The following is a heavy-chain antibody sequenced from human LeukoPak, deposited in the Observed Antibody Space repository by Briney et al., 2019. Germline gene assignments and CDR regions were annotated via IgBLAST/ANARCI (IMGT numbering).Heavy chain of an antibody. D-gene: IGHD3-22*01. V-gene: IGHV4-39*01. CDR1: GGSISSSSYY. J-gene: IGHJ4*02. CDR2: IYYSGST. Sequence: PSETLSLTCTASGGSISSSSYYWGWIRQPPGKGREWIGSIYYSGSTYYNPSLKSRVTISVDTSKNQFSLKLSSVTAADTAGYYCARIESYYDSSGYYYFDYWGQGTLVTVSS. CDR3: ARIESYYDSSGYYYFDY.